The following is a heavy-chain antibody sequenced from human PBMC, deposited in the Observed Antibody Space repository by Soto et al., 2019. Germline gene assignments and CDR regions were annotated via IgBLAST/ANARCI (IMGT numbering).Heavy chain of an antibody. Sequence: QVQLQQWGAGLLKPSETLSLTCAVYGGSFSGYYWSWIRQPPGKGLEWIGEINHSGSTNYNPSLKSRVTISVDTSKNQFSLKLSSVTAADTAVYYCARGRQQLVWFYWFDPWGQGTLVTVSS. CDR3: ARGRQQLVWFYWFDP. V-gene: IGHV4-34*01. J-gene: IGHJ5*02. CDR2: INHSGST. D-gene: IGHD6-13*01. CDR1: GGSFSGYY.